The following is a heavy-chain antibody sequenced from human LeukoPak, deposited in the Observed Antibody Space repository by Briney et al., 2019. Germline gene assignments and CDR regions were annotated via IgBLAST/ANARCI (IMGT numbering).Heavy chain of an antibody. D-gene: IGHD1-26*01. V-gene: IGHV3-33*06. CDR1: GFTFSSYG. CDR2: IWYDGSNK. J-gene: IGHJ4*02. CDR3: AKDWDSGSYGNYFDY. Sequence: GGSLRLSCAASGFTFSSYGMHWVRQAPGKGLEWVAVIWYDGSNKYYADSVKGRFTISRDNSKNTLYLQMNSLRAEDTAVYYCAKDWDSGSYGNYFDYWGQGTLVTVSS.